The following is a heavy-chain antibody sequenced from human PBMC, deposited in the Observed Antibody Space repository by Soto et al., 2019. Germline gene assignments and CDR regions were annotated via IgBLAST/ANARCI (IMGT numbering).Heavy chain of an antibody. CDR2: ISSSSSYI. J-gene: IGHJ4*02. D-gene: IGHD1-20*01. CDR1: GFTFSSYS. V-gene: IGHV3-21*01. CDR3: ARGDNWNPFVTFDY. Sequence: PGGSLRLSCAASGFTFSSYSMNWVCQAPGKGLEWVSSISSSSSYIYYADSVKGRFTISRDNAKNSLYLQMNSLRAEDTAVYYCARGDNWNPFVTFDYWGQGTLVTVSS.